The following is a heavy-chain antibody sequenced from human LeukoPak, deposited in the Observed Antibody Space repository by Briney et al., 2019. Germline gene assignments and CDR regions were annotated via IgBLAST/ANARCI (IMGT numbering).Heavy chain of an antibody. D-gene: IGHD3-22*01. CDR2: INHSGST. V-gene: IGHV4-34*01. CDR1: GGSFSGYY. Sequence: SETLSLTCAVYGGSFSGYYWSWIRQPPGKGLEGIGEINHSGSTNYNPSLKSRVTISVDTSKNQFSLKLSSVTAADTAVYYCARVRARITMIVVVTDNWFDPWGQGTLVTVSS. J-gene: IGHJ5*02. CDR3: ARVRARITMIVVVTDNWFDP.